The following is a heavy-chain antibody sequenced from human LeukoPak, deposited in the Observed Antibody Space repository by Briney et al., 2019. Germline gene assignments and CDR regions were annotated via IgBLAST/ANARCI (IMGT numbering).Heavy chain of an antibody. V-gene: IGHV4-39*07. CDR1: GGSISSSSYY. CDR3: ARDQGGYSYGYQYYFDY. D-gene: IGHD5-18*01. Sequence: SETLSLTCTVSGGSISSSSYYWGWIRQPPGKGLEWIGSIYYSGSTYYNPSLKSRVTISVDTSKNQFSLKLSSVTAADTAVYYCARDQGGYSYGYQYYFDYWGQGTLVTVSS. J-gene: IGHJ4*02. CDR2: IYYSGST.